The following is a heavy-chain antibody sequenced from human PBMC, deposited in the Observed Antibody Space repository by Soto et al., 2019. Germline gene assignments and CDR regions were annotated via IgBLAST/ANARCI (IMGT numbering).Heavy chain of an antibody. CDR2: IDPSDSQT. J-gene: IGHJ4*02. V-gene: IGHV5-10-1*01. D-gene: IGHD3-22*01. CDR1: GYSFAGYW. CDR3: ARQIYDSDTGPNFQYYFDS. Sequence: GESLKISCKGSGYSFAGYWITWVRQKPGKGLEWMGRIDPSDSQTYYSPSFRGHVTISVTKSITTVFLQWSSLRASDTAMYYCARQIYDSDTGPNFQYYFDSWGQGTPVTVS.